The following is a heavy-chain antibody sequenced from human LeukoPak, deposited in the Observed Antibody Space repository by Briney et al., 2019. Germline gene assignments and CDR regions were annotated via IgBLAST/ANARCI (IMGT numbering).Heavy chain of an antibody. D-gene: IGHD3-22*01. CDR3: ARAAYYYDSSGYYLYNWFDP. Sequence: ASVKVSCKASGYTFTSYAMHWVRQAPGQRLEWMGWINAGNGNTKYSQEFQGRVTITRDTSASTAYMELSSLRSEDMAVYYCARAAYYYDSSGYYLYNWFDPWGQGTLVTVSS. V-gene: IGHV1-3*03. CDR1: GYTFTSYA. CDR2: INAGNGNT. J-gene: IGHJ5*02.